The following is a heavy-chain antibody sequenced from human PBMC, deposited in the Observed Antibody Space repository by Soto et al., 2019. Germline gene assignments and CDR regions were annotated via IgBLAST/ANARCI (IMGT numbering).Heavy chain of an antibody. CDR1: GGTFSSYA. Sequence: ASVKVSCKASGGTFSSYAISWVRQAPGQGLEWMGGIIPIFGTANYAQKFQGRVTITADESTSTAYMELSSLRSEDTAVYYCARMHYDFWSGYRPQGGYYGMDVLGQGTTVTVSS. D-gene: IGHD3-3*01. J-gene: IGHJ6*02. CDR3: ARMHYDFWSGYRPQGGYYGMDV. CDR2: IIPIFGTA. V-gene: IGHV1-69*13.